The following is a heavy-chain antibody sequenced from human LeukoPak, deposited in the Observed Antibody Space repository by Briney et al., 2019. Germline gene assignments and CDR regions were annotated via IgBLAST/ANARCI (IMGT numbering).Heavy chain of an antibody. D-gene: IGHD3-16*01. CDR1: GFTFSSYW. CDR2: IHLDGTIT. J-gene: IGHJ4*02. Sequence: GGSLRLSCAASGFTFSSYWMHWVRQAPGKGLVWVSRIHLDGTITNYADSVRGRFTISRDNAKNTLYLQMNSLRAEDTAVYYCARGGSPSDYWGQGTLVTVSS. V-gene: IGHV3-74*01. CDR3: ARGGSPSDY.